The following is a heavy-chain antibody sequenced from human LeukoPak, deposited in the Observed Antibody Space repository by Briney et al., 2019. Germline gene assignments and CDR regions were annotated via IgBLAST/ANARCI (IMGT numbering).Heavy chain of an antibody. V-gene: IGHV3-7*01. D-gene: IGHD6-13*01. CDR2: IKQDGSEK. J-gene: IGHJ4*02. CDR1: GFTFSSYW. Sequence: PGGSLRLSCAASGFTFSSYWMSWVRQAPGKGLEWVANIKQDGSEKYYVDSVKGRFTISRDNAKNSLYRQLNSLRAEDTAVYYCARGSGIASYYFDYWGQGTLVTVSS. CDR3: ARGSGIASYYFDY.